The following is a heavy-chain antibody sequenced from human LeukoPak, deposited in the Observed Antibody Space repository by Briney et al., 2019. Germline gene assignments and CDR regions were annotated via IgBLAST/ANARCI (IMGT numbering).Heavy chain of an antibody. CDR3: ARDGPYSYGDYGMDV. J-gene: IGHJ6*02. CDR2: IYSGGST. D-gene: IGHD5-18*01. V-gene: IGHV3-66*01. Sequence: GGSLRLSCAASGFTVSSNYMSWVRQAPGKGLEWVSVIYSGGSTYYADSVKGRFTISRDNSKNTLYLQMNSLRAEDTAVYYCARDGPYSYGDYGMDVWGQGTTVTVSS. CDR1: GFTVSSNY.